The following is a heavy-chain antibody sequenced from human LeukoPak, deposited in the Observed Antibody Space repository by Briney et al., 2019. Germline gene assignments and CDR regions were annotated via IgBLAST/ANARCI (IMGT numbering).Heavy chain of an antibody. D-gene: IGHD4/OR15-4a*01. V-gene: IGHV4-4*07. CDR1: GGSITSDY. CDR3: SRGGANDL. CDR2: IFTSGSS. Sequence: SETLSLTCTVSGGSITSDYWSWIRQPAGKGLEWIGRIFTSGSSTYNPSLKSRVTMSLDASKNQFSLKLSSVTAADTAVYFCSRGGANDLWGQGTLVTVSS. J-gene: IGHJ5*02.